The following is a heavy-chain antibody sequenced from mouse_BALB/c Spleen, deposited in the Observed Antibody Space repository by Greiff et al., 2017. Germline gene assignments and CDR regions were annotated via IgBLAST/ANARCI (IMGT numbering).Heavy chain of an antibody. J-gene: IGHJ4*01. CDR3: ARDYYEAMDY. D-gene: IGHD2-4*01. CDR1: GYSITSGYY. V-gene: IGHV3-6*02. Sequence: EVQLQQSGPGLVKPSQSLSLTCSVTGYSITSGYYWNWIRQFPGNKLEWMGYISYDGSNNYNPSLKNRISITRDTSKNQFFLKLNSVTTEDTATYYCARDYYEAMDYWGQGTSVTVSS. CDR2: ISYDGSN.